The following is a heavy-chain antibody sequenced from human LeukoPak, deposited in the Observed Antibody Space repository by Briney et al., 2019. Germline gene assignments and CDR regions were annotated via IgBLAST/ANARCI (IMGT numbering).Heavy chain of an antibody. CDR3: ATHPLSIVASASNFDY. CDR2: FDPEDGET. J-gene: IGHJ4*02. CDR1: GYTLTELS. V-gene: IGHV1-24*01. Sequence: ASVKVSCKVSGYTLTELSMHWVRQAPGKGLEWMGGFDPEDGETIYAQKFQGRVTMTEDTSTDTAYMELSSLRSEDTAVYYCATHPLSIVASASNFDYWGQGTLVTVSS. D-gene: IGHD5-12*01.